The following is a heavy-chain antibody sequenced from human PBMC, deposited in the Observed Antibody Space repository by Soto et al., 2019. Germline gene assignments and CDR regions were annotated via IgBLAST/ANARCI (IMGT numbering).Heavy chain of an antibody. J-gene: IGHJ6*03. V-gene: IGHV1-8*01. Sequence: ASVKVSCKASGYTFTSYDINCVRQATGQGLEWMGWMNPNSGNTGYAQKFQGRVTMTRNTSISTAYMELSSLRSEDTAVYYCARARRAITMVRGVTNYYYYMDVWGKGTTVTVSS. D-gene: IGHD3-10*01. CDR3: ARARRAITMVRGVTNYYYYMDV. CDR2: MNPNSGNT. CDR1: GYTFTSYD.